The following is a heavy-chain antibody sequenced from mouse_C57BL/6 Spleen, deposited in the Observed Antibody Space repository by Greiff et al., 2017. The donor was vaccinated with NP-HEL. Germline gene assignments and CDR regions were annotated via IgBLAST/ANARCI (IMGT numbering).Heavy chain of an antibody. D-gene: IGHD2-4*01. Sequence: QVQLQQPGAELVKPGASVKLSCKASGYTFTSYWMQWVKQRPGQGLEWIGEIDPSDSYTNYNQKFKGKATLTVDTSSSTAYMQLSSLTSADSAVYYCARGDYDLYYFDYWGQGTTLTVSS. V-gene: IGHV1-50*01. CDR2: IDPSDSYT. CDR3: ARGDYDLYYFDY. CDR1: GYTFTSYW. J-gene: IGHJ2*01.